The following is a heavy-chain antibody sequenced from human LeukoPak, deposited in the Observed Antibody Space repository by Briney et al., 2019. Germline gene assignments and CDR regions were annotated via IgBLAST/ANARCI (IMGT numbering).Heavy chain of an antibody. Sequence: ASVKVSCKASGYTFTSYYTHWVRQAPGQGLEWMGMIYPRDGSTSYAQNFQGRVTVTRDTSTTTVHMELRGLRSEDTAVYYCARDQEGFDYWGQGTVVTVSS. CDR1: GYTFTSYY. CDR2: IYPRDGST. V-gene: IGHV1-46*01. CDR3: ARDQEGFDY. J-gene: IGHJ4*02.